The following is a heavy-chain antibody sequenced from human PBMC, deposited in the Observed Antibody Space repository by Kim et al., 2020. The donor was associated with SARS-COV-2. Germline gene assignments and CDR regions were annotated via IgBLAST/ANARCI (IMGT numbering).Heavy chain of an antibody. CDR3: ASAGYNGYFFDS. D-gene: IGHD5-12*01. CDR2: IVPTFDAP. Sequence: SSVKVSCKASGGTFNTYSINWVRQAPGQGLEWMGGIVPTFDAPTYTQKFRGRITITADRSTGTAYMDLSSLRSGDTAVYFCASAGYNGYFFDSWGQRTLV. V-gene: IGHV1-69*06. CDR1: GGTFNTYS. J-gene: IGHJ4*02.